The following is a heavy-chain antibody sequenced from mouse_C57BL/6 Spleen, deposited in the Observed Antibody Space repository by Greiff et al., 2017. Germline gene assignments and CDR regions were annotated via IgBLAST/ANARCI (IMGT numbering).Heavy chain of an antibody. D-gene: IGHD2-12*01. J-gene: IGHJ2*01. V-gene: IGHV1-64*01. Sequence: QVQLQQPGAELVKPGDSVKLSCKASGYTFTSYWMHWVKQRPGQGLEWIGMIHPNSGSTNYNEKFKSKATLTVDKSSRTAYMQLSSLTSEDSAVYYCARYYKDYFDYWGQGTTLTVSS. CDR1: GYTFTSYW. CDR2: IHPNSGST. CDR3: ARYYKDYFDY.